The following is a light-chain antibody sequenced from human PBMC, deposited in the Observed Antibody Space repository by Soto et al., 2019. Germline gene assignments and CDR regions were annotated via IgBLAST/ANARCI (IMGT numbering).Light chain of an antibody. J-gene: IGKJ1*01. CDR2: DAS. Sequence: DFHLTQSTCSRSVSLGERVTLTCRTSQNINAWLAWYQQRPGQAPKLLIYDASTVQSGVPSRFSGSGSGTEFTLTISSLQPDDSATYYCQHYSLYSPWTFGQGTKVDIK. CDR1: QNINAW. CDR3: QHYSLYSPWT. V-gene: IGKV1-5*01.